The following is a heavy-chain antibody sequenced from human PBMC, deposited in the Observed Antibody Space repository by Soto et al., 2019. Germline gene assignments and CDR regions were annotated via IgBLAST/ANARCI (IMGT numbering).Heavy chain of an antibody. D-gene: IGHD4-17*01. CDR1: LATLSSYA. CDR3: ARDTPNYGGNSGYYYGMDV. Sequence: SVKVSCKASLATLSSYAISWVVQAPVQVLGWMGGIIPIFGTANYAQKFQGRVTITADESTSTAYMELSSLRSEDTAVYYCARDTPNYGGNSGYYYGMDVWGQGTTVTVSS. J-gene: IGHJ6*02. V-gene: IGHV1-69*13. CDR2: IIPIFGTA.